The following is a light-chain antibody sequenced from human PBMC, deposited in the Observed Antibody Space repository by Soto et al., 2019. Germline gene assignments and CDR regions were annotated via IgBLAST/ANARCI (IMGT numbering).Light chain of an antibody. CDR1: SSNIGSNT. CDR2: DNN. Sequence: QSVLTQPPSASGTPGQRVTISCSGSSSNIGSNTVNWYQQLPGTAPKLLIYDNNQRPSGVPDRFSGSKSGTSASLAISGLQSEDEADYYCAAWDDSLKVVVFGGGTKRAVL. V-gene: IGLV1-44*01. CDR3: AAWDDSLKVVV. J-gene: IGLJ2*01.